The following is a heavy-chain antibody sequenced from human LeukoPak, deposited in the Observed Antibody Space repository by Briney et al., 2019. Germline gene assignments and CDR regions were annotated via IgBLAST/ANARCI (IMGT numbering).Heavy chain of an antibody. D-gene: IGHD4-11*01. CDR3: ARYRDYYGMDV. Sequence: ASVKVSCKASGGTFSSYAISWVRQAPGQGLEWMGRIIPILGIANYAQKFQGRVTITADKSTSTAYMELSSLRSEDTAVYYCARYRDYYGMDVWGQGTTVTVSS. J-gene: IGHJ6*02. CDR1: GGTFSSYA. CDR2: IIPILGIA. V-gene: IGHV1-69*04.